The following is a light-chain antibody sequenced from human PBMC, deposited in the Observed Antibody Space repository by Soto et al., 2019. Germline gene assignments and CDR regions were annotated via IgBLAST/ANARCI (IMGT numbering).Light chain of an antibody. J-gene: IGLJ1*01. Sequence: QSVLTLPASVSGSPGQSITISCTGTSSDVGGYNYVSWYQQHPGKAPKLMIYEVSNRPSGVSNRFSGSKSGNTASLTISGLQAEDEADYYCSSYTSSSFYVFGTGTKVTVL. CDR1: SSDVGGYNY. V-gene: IGLV2-14*01. CDR2: EVS. CDR3: SSYTSSSFYV.